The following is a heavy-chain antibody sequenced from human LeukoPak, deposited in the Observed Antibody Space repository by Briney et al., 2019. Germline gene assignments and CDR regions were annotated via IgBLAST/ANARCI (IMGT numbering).Heavy chain of an antibody. CDR1: GFTFSSYD. Sequence: GGSLRLSCAASGFTFSSYDMHWVRQAPGKGLEWVAFIRYDGSDQYYADSVKGRFTISRDNSKNTLSLHLNSLGSEDTAVYYCARYEYFDLWGQGTLVIVSS. D-gene: IGHD2-15*01. CDR2: IRYDGSDQ. CDR3: ARYEYFDL. V-gene: IGHV3-30*02. J-gene: IGHJ4*02.